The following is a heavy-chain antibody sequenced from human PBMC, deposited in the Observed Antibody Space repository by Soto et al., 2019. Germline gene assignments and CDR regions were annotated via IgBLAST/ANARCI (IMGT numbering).Heavy chain of an antibody. CDR2: ISYDGRNQ. V-gene: IGHV3-30*18. J-gene: IGHJ4*02. D-gene: IGHD6-6*01. Sequence: QVQVVESGGGVVQPGRSLRLSCAASGFTLSGYGMHWVRQAPGKGLEWVAVISYDGRNQYYADSVKGRFTVSRDNSKSTLYLQTDSLGVEDSAVYYCAKGGSSSARYFDYWGQGTLVTVSS. CDR3: AKGGSSSARYFDY. CDR1: GFTLSGYG.